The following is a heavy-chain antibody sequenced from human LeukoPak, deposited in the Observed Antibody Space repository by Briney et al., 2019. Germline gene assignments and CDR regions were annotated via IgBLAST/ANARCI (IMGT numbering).Heavy chain of an antibody. Sequence: PGGSLRLSCAASGFTFNNYAMHWVRQAPGKGLEWVTIMSSNGNSRFYANSVRGRFTVSRDSSNNTLYLQMNGLSAKDMAVYYCARGTAYYYGMDVWGQGTTVIVSS. CDR1: GFTFNNYA. CDR3: ARGTAYYYGMDV. CDR2: MSSNGNSR. J-gene: IGHJ6*02. D-gene: IGHD5-18*01. V-gene: IGHV3-30*01.